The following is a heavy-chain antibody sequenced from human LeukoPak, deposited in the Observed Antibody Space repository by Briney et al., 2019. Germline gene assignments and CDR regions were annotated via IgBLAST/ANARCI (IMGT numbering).Heavy chain of an antibody. CDR1: GFTFSSYR. Sequence: GGSLRLSCAASGFTFSSYRLNWVRQATGKGVEWVSFISSSSITIYYADSVKGRFTISRDNAEKSLYLQMNSLRAEDTAVYYCARDRGGSYSAIDYWGQGTLVTVSS. D-gene: IGHD2-15*01. CDR3: ARDRGGSYSAIDY. J-gene: IGHJ4*02. CDR2: ISSSSITI. V-gene: IGHV3-48*04.